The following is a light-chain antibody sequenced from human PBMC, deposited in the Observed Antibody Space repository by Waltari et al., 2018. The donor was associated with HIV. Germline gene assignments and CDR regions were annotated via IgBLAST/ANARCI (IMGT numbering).Light chain of an antibody. CDR3: QSVDSSATYWV. V-gene: IGLV3-25*03. Sequence: SYELRQPPSVSVSPGQTARITCSGDALPAQYVSWYQQKPGQAPLLVIFKDSERPSGIPERFSGSSSGTTVTLTVTGVQAEDEADYYCQSVDSSATYWVFGGGTKLTVL. CDR1: ALPAQY. J-gene: IGLJ3*02. CDR2: KDS.